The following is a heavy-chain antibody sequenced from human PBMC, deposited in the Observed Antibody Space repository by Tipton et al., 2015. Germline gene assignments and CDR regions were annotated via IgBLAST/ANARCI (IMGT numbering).Heavy chain of an antibody. CDR2: INHSGST. D-gene: IGHD3-22*01. J-gene: IGHJ2*01. V-gene: IGHV4-34*01. CDR3: ARDAGRYYDSSGLSWYFDL. CDR1: GGSFSGYY. Sequence: GLVKPSETLSLTCTVYGGSFSGYYWNWIRQPPGKGLEWIGEINHSGSTNYNPSLKSRVTISVDTSKNQFSLKLSSVTAADTAVYYCARDAGRYYDSSGLSWYFDLWGRGTLVTVSS.